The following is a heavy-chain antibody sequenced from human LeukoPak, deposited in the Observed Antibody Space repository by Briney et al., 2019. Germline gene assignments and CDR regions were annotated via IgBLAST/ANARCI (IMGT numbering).Heavy chain of an antibody. Sequence: GSLRLSCAASGFTFSSYWMGWVRQAPGKGLEWVANIKQDGSEKYYVDSVKGRFTISRDNAKNSLYLQMNSLRAEDTAVYYCARGDYYDSSGYSPLDYWGQGTLVTVSS. CDR1: GFTFSSYW. V-gene: IGHV3-7*01. J-gene: IGHJ4*02. CDR2: IKQDGSEK. CDR3: ARGDYYDSSGYSPLDY. D-gene: IGHD3-22*01.